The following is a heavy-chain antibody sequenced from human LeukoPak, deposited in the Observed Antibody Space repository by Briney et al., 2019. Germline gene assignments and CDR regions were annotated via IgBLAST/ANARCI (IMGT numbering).Heavy chain of an antibody. CDR3: AREKVTMVRGVTWYYFDY. CDR1: GFSFSTHV. CDR2: TVGDGSST. V-gene: IGHV3-23*01. Sequence: PGGSLRLSCAASGFSFSTHVMSWVRQAPGKGLEWVSGTVGDGSSTYYADSVKGRFTISRDNSKSTLYLQMNSLRAEDTAVYYCAREKVTMVRGVTWYYFDYWGQGTLVTVSS. J-gene: IGHJ4*02. D-gene: IGHD3-10*01.